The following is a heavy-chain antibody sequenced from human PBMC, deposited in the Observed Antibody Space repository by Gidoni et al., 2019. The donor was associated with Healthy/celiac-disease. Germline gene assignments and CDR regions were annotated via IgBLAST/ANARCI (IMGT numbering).Heavy chain of an antibody. CDR1: GFTFADYG. V-gene: IGHV3-20*04. D-gene: IGHD5-12*01. CDR2: INWNGGST. J-gene: IGHJ4*02. CDR3: ARGKFPYVDIVATISDY. Sequence: EVQLVASGGGVVRPGGSLRLSCAASGFTFADYGMSWVRQAPGKGLEWVSGINWNGGSTGYADSVKGRFTISRDNAKNSLYLQMNSLRAEDTALYYCARGKFPYVDIVATISDYWGQGTLVTVSS.